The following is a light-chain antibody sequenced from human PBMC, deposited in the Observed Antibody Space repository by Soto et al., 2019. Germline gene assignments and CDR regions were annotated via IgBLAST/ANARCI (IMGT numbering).Light chain of an antibody. CDR1: QSVSSN. Sequence: EKVMTQSPATLSMSPGERATLSCRASQSVSSNLAWYQQKPGQAPRLLIYDASTRATGIPARFSGSGSGTEFTLTISSLQSEDLAVYYCQQYDDWPETFGQGTKVEIK. V-gene: IGKV3-15*01. CDR2: DAS. J-gene: IGKJ1*01. CDR3: QQYDDWPET.